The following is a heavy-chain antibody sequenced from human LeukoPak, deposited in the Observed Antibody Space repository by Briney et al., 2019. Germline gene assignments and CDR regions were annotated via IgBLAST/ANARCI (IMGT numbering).Heavy chain of an antibody. V-gene: IGHV3-23*01. CDR3: AKSVGYFDD. Sequence: GGSLRLSCAASGFTFSSDAMSWVRQAPGKGLEWVSRITSSGGSTHYADSVKGRFTVSRDNSKNTLYLQMNSLRDEDTAVYYCAKSVGYFDDWGQGTLVTVSS. CDR2: ITSSGGST. J-gene: IGHJ4*02. CDR1: GFTFSSDA. D-gene: IGHD3-22*01.